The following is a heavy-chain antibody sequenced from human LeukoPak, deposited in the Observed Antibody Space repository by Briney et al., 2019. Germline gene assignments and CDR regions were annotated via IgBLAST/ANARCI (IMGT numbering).Heavy chain of an antibody. J-gene: IGHJ4*02. D-gene: IGHD5-18*01. V-gene: IGHV3-9*01. CDR2: ISWNSGSI. Sequence: GGSLRLSCAASGFTFDDYAMHWVRQAPGKGLEWVSGISWNSGSIGYADSVKGRFTISRDNAKNSLYLQMNSLRAEDTAVYYCAREASRYSYGYYFDYWGQGTLVTVSS. CDR1: GFTFDDYA. CDR3: AREASRYSYGYYFDY.